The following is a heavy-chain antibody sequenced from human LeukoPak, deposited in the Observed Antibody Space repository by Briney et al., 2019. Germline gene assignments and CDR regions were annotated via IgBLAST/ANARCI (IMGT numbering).Heavy chain of an antibody. Sequence: PSETLSLTCTVSGGSISSYYWSWIRQPPGKGLEWIGYIYYSGSTNYNPSLKSRVTISVDTSKNQFSLKLSSVTAADTAVYYCAQGYCSSTSCYRGWGQGTLVTVSS. CDR1: GGSISSYY. CDR3: AQGYCSSTSCYRG. J-gene: IGHJ4*02. D-gene: IGHD2-2*02. V-gene: IGHV4-59*08. CDR2: IYYSGST.